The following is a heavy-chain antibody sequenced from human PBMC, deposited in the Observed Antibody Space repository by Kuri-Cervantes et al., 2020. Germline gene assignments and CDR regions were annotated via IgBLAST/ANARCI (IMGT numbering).Heavy chain of an antibody. Sequence: LRLSCTVSGGSISSGGYYWSWIRQHPGKGLEWIGYIYYSGSTYYNPSLKSRVTISVDTSKNQFSLKLSSVTAADTAVCYCARDPMVRGGGLDYWGQGTLVTVSS. CDR1: GGSISSGGYY. J-gene: IGHJ4*02. D-gene: IGHD3-10*01. V-gene: IGHV4-31*03. CDR2: IYYSGST. CDR3: ARDPMVRGGGLDY.